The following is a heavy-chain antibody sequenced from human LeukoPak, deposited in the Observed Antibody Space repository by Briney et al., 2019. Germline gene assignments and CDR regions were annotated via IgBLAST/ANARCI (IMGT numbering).Heavy chain of an antibody. D-gene: IGHD6-13*01. Sequence: SETLSLTCTVSGGSISSGDYYWSWFRQPPGKGLEWIGYIYYSGSTYYNPSLKSRVTISVDTSKNQFSLKLSSVTAADTAVYYCATDAAAGTLDYWGQGTLVTVSS. V-gene: IGHV4-30-4*01. CDR3: ATDAAAGTLDY. CDR2: IYYSGST. J-gene: IGHJ4*02. CDR1: GGSISSGDYY.